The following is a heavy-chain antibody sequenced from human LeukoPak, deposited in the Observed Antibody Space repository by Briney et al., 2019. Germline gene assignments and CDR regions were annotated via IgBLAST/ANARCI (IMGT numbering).Heavy chain of an antibody. CDR1: GGSVSSGSYY. CDR2: IYYSGST. Sequence: SETLSLTCTVSGGSVSSGSYYWSWIRQPPGKGLEWIGYIYYSGSTNYNPSLKSRVTISVDTSKNQFSLKLSSVTAADTAVYYCARLLPSGPFDYWGQGTLVTVSS. CDR3: ARLLPSGPFDY. J-gene: IGHJ4*02. D-gene: IGHD1-26*01. V-gene: IGHV4-61*01.